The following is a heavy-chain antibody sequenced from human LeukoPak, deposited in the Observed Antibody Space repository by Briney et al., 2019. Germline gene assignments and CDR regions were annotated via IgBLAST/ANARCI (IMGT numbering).Heavy chain of an antibody. V-gene: IGHV3-23*01. Sequence: VGSLRLSCADSGFTFSTYVMSWVRQAPGKGLEWILTISGGGSSTYYADSVKGRFTISRDNSKNTLYLQMNSLRAGDTAVYYCAKRESSGKYFDYWGQGTLVTVSS. CDR3: AKRESSGKYFDY. CDR1: GFTFSTYV. CDR2: ISGGGSST. J-gene: IGHJ4*02. D-gene: IGHD6-19*01.